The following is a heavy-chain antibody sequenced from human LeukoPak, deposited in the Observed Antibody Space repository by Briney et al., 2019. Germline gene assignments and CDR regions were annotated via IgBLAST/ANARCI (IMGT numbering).Heavy chain of an antibody. D-gene: IGHD3-9*01. V-gene: IGHV3-48*01. CDR2: ISSSSSTI. Sequence: GGSLMLSCAASGFTFSSYSMNWVRQAPGKGLEWVSYISSSSSTIYYADSVKGRFTISRDNAKNSLYLQMNSLRAEDTAVYYCARALRYFDWLSTSPEYNWFDPWGQGTLVTVSS. CDR3: ARALRYFDWLSTSPEYNWFDP. CDR1: GFTFSSYS. J-gene: IGHJ5*02.